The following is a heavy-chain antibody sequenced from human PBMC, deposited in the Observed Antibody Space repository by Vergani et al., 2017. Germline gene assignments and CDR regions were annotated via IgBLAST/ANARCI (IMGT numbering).Heavy chain of an antibody. CDR3: ARFASRVTIFGVVIRYMDV. D-gene: IGHD3-3*01. CDR2: MNPNSGNT. CDR1: GYTFTSYD. V-gene: IGHV1-8*01. J-gene: IGHJ6*03. Sequence: QVQLVQSGAEVKKPGASVKVSCKASGYTFTSYDTNWVRQATGQGLEWMGWMNPNSGNTGYAQKFQGRVTMTRNTSISTAYMELSSLRSEDTAGYYCARFASRVTIFGVVIRYMDVWGKGTTVTVSS.